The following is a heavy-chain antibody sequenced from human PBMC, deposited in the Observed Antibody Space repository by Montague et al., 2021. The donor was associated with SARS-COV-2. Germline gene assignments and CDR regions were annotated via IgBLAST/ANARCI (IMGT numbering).Heavy chain of an antibody. CDR2: IYYTGST. D-gene: IGHD2-15*01. CDR3: ARRARCNIVVGVGDRHALDI. CDR1: GGSISGSNYY. V-gene: IGHV4-39*01. Sequence: SETLSLTCTVSGGSISGSNYYWGWIRQPPGKGLEWIGSIYYTGSTYYNPSLKSRVTISVDTSKNQFSLNLSSVTAADTAVYYCARRARCNIVVGVGDRHALDIWGQGKMVTVSS. J-gene: IGHJ3*02.